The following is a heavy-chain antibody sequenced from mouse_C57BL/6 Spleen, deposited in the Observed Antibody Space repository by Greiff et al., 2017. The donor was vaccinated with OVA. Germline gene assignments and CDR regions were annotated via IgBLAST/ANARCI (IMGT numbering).Heavy chain of an antibody. CDR1: GFSLTSYG. CDR2: IWSGGST. Sequence: VMLVESGPGLVQPSQSLSITCTVSGFSLTSYGVHWVRQSPGKGLEWLGVIWSGGSTDYNAAFISRLSISKDNSKSQVFFKMNSLQADDTAIYYCARPYYYGSSYVLDYWGQGTTLTVSS. CDR3: ARPYYYGSSYVLDY. V-gene: IGHV2-2*01. D-gene: IGHD1-1*01. J-gene: IGHJ2*01.